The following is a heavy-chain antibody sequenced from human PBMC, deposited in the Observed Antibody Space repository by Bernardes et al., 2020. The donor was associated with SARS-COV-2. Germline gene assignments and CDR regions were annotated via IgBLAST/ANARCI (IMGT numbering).Heavy chain of an antibody. CDR1: GFTFSSYG. D-gene: IGHD6-19*01. Sequence: GGSLRLSCAASGFTFSSYGMHWVRQAPGKGLEWVAVIWYDGSNKYYADSVRGRFTISRDNSKNALYLQMNSLRAEDTALYYCAKKSSGWSTPGTLHHWGQGILVTVSS. V-gene: IGHV3-33*06. CDR2: IWYDGSNK. CDR3: AKKSSGWSTPGTLHH. J-gene: IGHJ4*02.